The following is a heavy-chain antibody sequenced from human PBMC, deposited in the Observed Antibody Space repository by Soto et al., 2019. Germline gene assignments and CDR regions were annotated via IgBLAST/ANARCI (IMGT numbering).Heavy chain of an antibody. CDR3: ARDREWNDTPTLDY. V-gene: IGHV3-33*01. J-gene: IGHJ4*02. D-gene: IGHD1-1*01. CDR1: GFTFSSYG. CDR2: IWYDGSNK. Sequence: QVPLVESGGGVVQPGRSLRLSCAASGFTFSSYGMHWVRQAPGKGLEWVAVIWYDGSNKYYADSVKGRFTISRDNSKNTLYLQMNSLRAEDTAVYYCARDREWNDTPTLDYWGQGTLVTVSS.